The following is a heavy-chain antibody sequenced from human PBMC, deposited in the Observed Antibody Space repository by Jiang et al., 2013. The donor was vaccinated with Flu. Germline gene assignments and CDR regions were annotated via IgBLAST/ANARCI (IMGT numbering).Heavy chain of an antibody. D-gene: IGHD3-10*01. V-gene: IGHV2-26*01. Sequence: KPTQTLTLTCTVSGFSLSNARMGVSWIRQPPGKALEWLAHIFSNDEKSYSTSLKSRLTISKDTSKSQVVLTMTNMDPVDTATYYCARTHYGSGSQDYWGQGTLVTVSS. CDR2: IFSNDEK. CDR3: ARTHYGSGSQDY. CDR1: GFSLSNARMG. J-gene: IGHJ4*02.